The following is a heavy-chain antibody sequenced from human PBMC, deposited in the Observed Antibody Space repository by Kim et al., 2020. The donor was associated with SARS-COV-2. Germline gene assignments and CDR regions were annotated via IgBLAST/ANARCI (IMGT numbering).Heavy chain of an antibody. Sequence: SETLSLTCTVYGGSFSGYYWSWIRQPPGKGLEWIGEINHSGSTNYNPSLKSRVTISVDTSKNQFSLKLSSVTAADTAVYYCARGRSGRKPTNDYWGQGTLVTVSS. CDR2: INHSGST. CDR3: ARGRSGRKPTNDY. V-gene: IGHV4-34*01. J-gene: IGHJ4*02. CDR1: GGSFSGYY. D-gene: IGHD3-3*01.